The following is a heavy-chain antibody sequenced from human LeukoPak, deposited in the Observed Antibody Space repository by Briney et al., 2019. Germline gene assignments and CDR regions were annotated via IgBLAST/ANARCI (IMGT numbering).Heavy chain of an antibody. CDR2: ISYDGSNK. CDR1: GFTFGSYG. J-gene: IGHJ3*02. V-gene: IGHV3-30*18. CDR3: AKDYDSSGWAAFDI. D-gene: IGHD3-22*01. Sequence: GGSLRLSCAASGFTFGSYGMHWVRQAPGKGLEWVAVISYDGSNKYFADSVKGRFTISRDNSKNTLYLQMNSLRAEDTAVYYCAKDYDSSGWAAFDIWGQGTMVTVSS.